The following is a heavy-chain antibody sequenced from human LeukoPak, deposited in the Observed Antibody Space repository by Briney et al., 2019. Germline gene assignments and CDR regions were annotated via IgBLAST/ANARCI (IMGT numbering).Heavy chain of an antibody. CDR1: GGTFISYA. CDR3: ASPSLDLLLPTRHDAFDI. D-gene: IGHD1-26*01. J-gene: IGHJ3*02. CDR2: VIPIFGTA. Sequence: ASVKVSCKASGGTFISYAISWVRQAPGQGLEWMGGVIPIFGTANYAQKFQGSVTITADESTSTAYMELSSLRSEDTAVYYCASPSLDLLLPTRHDAFDIWGQGTMVTVSS. V-gene: IGHV1-69*13.